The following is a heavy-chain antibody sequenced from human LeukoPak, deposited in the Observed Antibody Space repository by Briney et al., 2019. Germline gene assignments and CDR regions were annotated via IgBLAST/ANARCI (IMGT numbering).Heavy chain of an antibody. D-gene: IGHD6-19*01. CDR1: GFTFSSYA. Sequence: QPGGSLRLSWAASGFTFSSYAMSWVRQAPGKGLEWVSAISGSGGSTYYADSVKGRFTISRDNSKNTLYLQMNSLRAEDTAVYYCAKDRSIAVAGNGYFDYWGQGTLVTVSS. CDR2: ISGSGGST. J-gene: IGHJ4*02. CDR3: AKDRSIAVAGNGYFDY. V-gene: IGHV3-23*01.